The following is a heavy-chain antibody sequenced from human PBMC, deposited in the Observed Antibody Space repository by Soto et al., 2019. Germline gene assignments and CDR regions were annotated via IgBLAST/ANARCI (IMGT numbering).Heavy chain of an antibody. CDR1: GCTFNRYT. J-gene: IGHJ4*02. D-gene: IGHD3-10*01. V-gene: IGHV1-18*01. Sequence: ASVKVSCKTCGCTFNRYTIAWVRQAPGQGLEWLGWISPDDGNTEYEQKFQGRVTMTADTLTNNAYLELRSLKSDDTAIYYCARVEAPFGESLHWGQGTPVTVSS. CDR2: ISPDDGNT. CDR3: ARVEAPFGESLH.